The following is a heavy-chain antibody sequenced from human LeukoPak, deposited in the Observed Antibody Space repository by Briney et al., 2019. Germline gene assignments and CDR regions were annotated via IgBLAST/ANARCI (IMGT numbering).Heavy chain of an antibody. D-gene: IGHD1-26*01. CDR3: ARASGGSYGYFDY. Sequence: SVKVSCKASGYTFTSYGITWVRQAPGQGLEWMGRIIPILGIANYAQKFQGRVTITADKSTSTAYMELSSLRSEDTAVYYCARASGGSYGYFDYWGQGTLVTVSS. CDR2: IIPILGIA. CDR1: GYTFTSYG. J-gene: IGHJ4*02. V-gene: IGHV1-69*04.